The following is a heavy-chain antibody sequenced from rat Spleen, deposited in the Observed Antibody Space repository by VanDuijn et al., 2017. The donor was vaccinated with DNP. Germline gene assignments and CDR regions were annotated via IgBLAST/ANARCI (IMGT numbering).Heavy chain of an antibody. D-gene: IGHD5-1*01. CDR1: GFTFNNYW. CDR3: ARIPAGTYYFDY. CDR2: ITYDGGRT. V-gene: IGHV5-31*01. Sequence: EVQLVESGGDLVQPGRSLKLSCVASGFTFNNYWMTWIRQVPGKGLEWVASITYDGGRTSYRDSVKGRFTISRDNGKSTLYLQMENLRSEDTATYYCARIPAGTYYFDYWGQGVIVTVSS. J-gene: IGHJ2*01.